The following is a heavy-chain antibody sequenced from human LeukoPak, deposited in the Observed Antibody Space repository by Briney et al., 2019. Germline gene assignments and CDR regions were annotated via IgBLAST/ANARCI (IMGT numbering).Heavy chain of an antibody. CDR2: ISYDGSNK. J-gene: IGHJ4*02. V-gene: IGHV3-30*19. Sequence: GGSLRLSCAASGFTFSSYGMHWVRQAPGKGLEWVAVISYDGSNKYYADSVKGRFTISRDNSKNTLYLQMNSLRAEDTAVYYCARDGTYSSGAFDYWGQGTLVTVSS. D-gene: IGHD6-25*01. CDR3: ARDGTYSSGAFDY. CDR1: GFTFSSYG.